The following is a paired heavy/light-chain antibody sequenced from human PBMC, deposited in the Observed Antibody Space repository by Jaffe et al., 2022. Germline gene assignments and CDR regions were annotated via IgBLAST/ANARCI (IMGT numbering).Heavy chain of an antibody. CDR3: TTDPRPLSYYDYIWGNNRQIDY. J-gene: IGHJ4*02. Sequence: EVQLVESGGGLVKPGGSLRLSCAASGFTFSNAWMSWVRQAPGKGLEWVGRIKSKTDGGTTDYAAPVKGRFTISRDDSKNTLYLQMNSLKTEDTAVYYCTTDPRPLSYYDYIWGNNRQIDYWGQGTLVTVSS. CDR1: GFTFSNAW. V-gene: IGHV3-15*01. CDR2: IKSKTDGGTT. D-gene: IGHD3-16*01.
Light chain of an antibody. CDR3: QSYDSSSCGV. J-gene: IGLJ2*01. Sequence: QSVLTQPPSVSGAPGQRVTISCTGSSSNIGAGYDVHWYQQLPGTAPKLLIYGNSNRPSGVPDRFSGSKSGTSASLAITGLQAEDEADYYCQSYDSSSCGVFGGGTKLTVL. V-gene: IGLV1-40*01. CDR2: GNS. CDR1: SSNIGAGYD.